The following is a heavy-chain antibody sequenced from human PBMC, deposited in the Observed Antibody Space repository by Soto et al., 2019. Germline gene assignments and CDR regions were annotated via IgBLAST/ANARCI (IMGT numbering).Heavy chain of an antibody. Sequence: QVQLVESGGGVVQPGRSLRLSCAASGFTFSSYGMHWARQAPGKGLEWVAVISYDGSNKYYADSVKGRFTISRDNSKNTLYLQMNSLRAEDTAVYYCAKDSLHGDYAAFDIWGQGTMVTVSS. V-gene: IGHV3-30*18. CDR3: AKDSLHGDYAAFDI. CDR1: GFTFSSYG. J-gene: IGHJ3*02. CDR2: ISYDGSNK. D-gene: IGHD4-17*01.